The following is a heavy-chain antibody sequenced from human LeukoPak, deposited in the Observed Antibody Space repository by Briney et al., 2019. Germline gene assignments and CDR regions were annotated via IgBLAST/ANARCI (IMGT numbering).Heavy chain of an antibody. J-gene: IGHJ3*02. CDR3: ARDRSYYYDSSGYYSAFDI. D-gene: IGHD3-22*01. CDR2: IYYSGST. Sequence: SQTLSFTCTVSGGSISSGGYYWSWIRQHPGKGLEWIGYIYYSGSTYYNPSLKSRVTISVDTSKNQFSLKLSSVTAADTAVYYCARDRSYYYDSSGYYSAFDIWGQGTMVTVSS. CDR1: GGSISSGGYY. V-gene: IGHV4-31*03.